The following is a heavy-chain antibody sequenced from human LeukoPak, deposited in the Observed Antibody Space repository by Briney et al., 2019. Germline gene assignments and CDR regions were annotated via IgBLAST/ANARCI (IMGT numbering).Heavy chain of an antibody. CDR2: IYYSGST. J-gene: IGHJ4*02. Sequence: SETLSLTCTVSGGSISSYYWSWIRQPPGKGLEWIGYIYYSGSTNYNPSLKSRVTISVDTSKNQFSLELSSVTAADTAVYYCAREKTTVTTQVFDYWGQGTLVTVSS. CDR1: GGSISSYY. D-gene: IGHD4-17*01. V-gene: IGHV4-59*01. CDR3: AREKTTVTTQVFDY.